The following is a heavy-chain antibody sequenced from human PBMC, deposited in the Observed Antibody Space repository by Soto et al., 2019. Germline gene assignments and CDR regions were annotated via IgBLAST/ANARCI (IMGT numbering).Heavy chain of an antibody. J-gene: IGHJ3*02. Sequence: AASVKVSCKASGYTFTSYGISWVRQAPGQGLEWMGWISAYNGNTNYAQKLQGRVTMTTDTSTSTAYMELRSLRSDDTAVYYCARTPPDWNDGGVNEAFDIWGQGTMVTVS. CDR2: ISAYNGNT. V-gene: IGHV1-18*01. D-gene: IGHD1-1*01. CDR3: ARTPPDWNDGGVNEAFDI. CDR1: GYTFTSYG.